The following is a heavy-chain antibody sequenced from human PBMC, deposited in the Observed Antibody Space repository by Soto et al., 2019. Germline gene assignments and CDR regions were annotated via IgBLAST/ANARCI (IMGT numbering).Heavy chain of an antibody. D-gene: IGHD3-3*01. J-gene: IGHJ6*02. Sequence: PGGSLRLSGAASGFTFSSYGMHWVRQAPGKGLEWVAVIWYDGSNKYYADSVKGRFTISRDNSKNTLYLQMNSLRAEDTAVYYCARDPVTGTIFGVVQVHYGMDVWGQGTTVTVS. V-gene: IGHV3-33*01. CDR1: GFTFSSYG. CDR3: ARDPVTGTIFGVVQVHYGMDV. CDR2: IWYDGSNK.